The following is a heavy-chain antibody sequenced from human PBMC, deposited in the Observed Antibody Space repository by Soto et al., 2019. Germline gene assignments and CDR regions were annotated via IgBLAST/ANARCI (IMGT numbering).Heavy chain of an antibody. V-gene: IGHV6-1*01. J-gene: IGHJ6*02. Sequence: SQTLSLTCAISGDSVSSNSAAWNWIRQSPSRGLEWLGRTYYRSKWYNDYAVSVKSRITINPDTSKNQFSLQLNSVTPEDTAVHYCARDIEGYSSSFRTYYYYYGMDVWGQGTTVTVSS. CDR1: GDSVSSNSAA. D-gene: IGHD6-13*01. CDR2: TYYRSKWYN. CDR3: ARDIEGYSSSFRTYYYYYGMDV.